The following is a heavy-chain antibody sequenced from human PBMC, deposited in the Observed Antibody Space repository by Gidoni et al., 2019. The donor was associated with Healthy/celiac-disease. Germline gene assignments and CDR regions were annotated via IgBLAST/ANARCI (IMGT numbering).Heavy chain of an antibody. CDR3: ARHYYDSSGYLSFDY. CDR1: GGSLSTSSYY. Sequence: QLQLPESGPRLVKPSETLSPSFTFPGGSLSTSSYYWGWIRQPPGKGMEWMGSIYYSWSTYYKPSLKSRVTISVDTSKNQFSLKLSSVTAADTAVYYCARHYYDSSGYLSFDYWGQGTLVTVSS. V-gene: IGHV4-39*01. CDR2: IYYSWST. D-gene: IGHD3-22*01. J-gene: IGHJ4*02.